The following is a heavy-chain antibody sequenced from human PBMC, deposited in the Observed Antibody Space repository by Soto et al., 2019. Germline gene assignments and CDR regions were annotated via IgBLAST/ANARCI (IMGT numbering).Heavy chain of an antibody. CDR3: ARDSGRYWRSFDY. J-gene: IGHJ4*02. CDR1: GGSISSYY. V-gene: IGHV4-59*01. CDR2: IYYSGST. D-gene: IGHD1-26*01. Sequence: PSETLSLTCTVSGGSISSYYWSWIRQPPGKGLEWIGYIYYSGSTNYNPSLKSRVTISVDTSKNQFSLKLSSVTAADTAVYYCARDSGRYWRSFDYWGQGTLVTVSS.